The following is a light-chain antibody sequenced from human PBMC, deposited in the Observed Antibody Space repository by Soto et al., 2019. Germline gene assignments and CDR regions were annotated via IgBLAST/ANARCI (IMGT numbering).Light chain of an antibody. CDR2: GAS. V-gene: IGKV3-20*01. J-gene: IGKJ3*01. Sequence: EIVLTQSPGTLSLSPGERATLSCRASQSVSSSYLAWYQQKPGQAPRLLIYGASSRATGIPDRFSGSGSGTDFTLTISRLEPEDFAVYYCQQYGSSPPTFTVGAGTKVDI. CDR1: QSVSSSY. CDR3: QQYGSSPPTFT.